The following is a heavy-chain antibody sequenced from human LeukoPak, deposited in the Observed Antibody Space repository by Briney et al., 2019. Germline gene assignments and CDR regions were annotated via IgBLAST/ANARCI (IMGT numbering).Heavy chain of an antibody. Sequence: KSSETLSLTCAVYGGSFSGYYWSWIRQPPGKGLEWIGEINHSGSTNYNPSLKSRVTISVDTSKNQFSLKLSSVTAADTAVYFCARRSSRSSFYYYSYMDVWGKGTPVTVSS. D-gene: IGHD6-6*01. CDR1: GGSFSGYY. CDR3: ARRSSRSSFYYYSYMDV. CDR2: INHSGST. V-gene: IGHV4-34*01. J-gene: IGHJ6*03.